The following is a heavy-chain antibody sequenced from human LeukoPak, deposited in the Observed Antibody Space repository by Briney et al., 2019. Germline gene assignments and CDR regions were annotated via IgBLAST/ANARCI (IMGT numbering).Heavy chain of an antibody. CDR2: ISYDGSNK. D-gene: IGHD1-26*01. V-gene: IGHV3-30-3*01. J-gene: IGHJ4*02. CDR3: ARSSIVGATGFDY. CDR1: GFTFSSYA. Sequence: QAGGSLRLSCAASGFTFSSYAMHWVRQAPGKGLEWVAVISYDGSNKYYADSVKGRFTISRDNSKNTLYLQMNSLRAEDTAVYYCARSSIVGATGFDYWGQGTLVTVSS.